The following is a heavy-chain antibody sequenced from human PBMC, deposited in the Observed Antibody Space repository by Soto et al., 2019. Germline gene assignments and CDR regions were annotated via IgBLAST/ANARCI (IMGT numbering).Heavy chain of an antibody. Sequence: EVQLVESGGGLVQSGGSPRLSCGASGIRFITYWMNWGRQAPGKGLEWLASLKEDGSEKQYVDSVKGRFTISRDNAKNSLYLQMNSLSEEDTAVYYCVRAISGSFALWGQGTLVIVSS. CDR1: GIRFITYW. J-gene: IGHJ4*02. CDR3: VRAISGSFAL. CDR2: LKEDGSEK. D-gene: IGHD3-9*01. V-gene: IGHV3-7*04.